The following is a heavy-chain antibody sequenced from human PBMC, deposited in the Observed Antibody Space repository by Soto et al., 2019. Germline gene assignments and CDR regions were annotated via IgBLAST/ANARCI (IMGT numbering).Heavy chain of an antibody. V-gene: IGHV3-30*18. CDR1: GFPFGDFG. CDR3: AKLDEGGLQYAYYAMDV. J-gene: IGHJ6*02. CDR2: ISHDGSDK. D-gene: IGHD2-15*01. Sequence: PGGSLRLSCAASGFPFGDFGMHWLRQAPGKGLEWVAVISHDGSDKFYADSVKARFTISRDNSKNTLYLQMSGLRAEDTAVYYCAKLDEGGLQYAYYAMDVWGQGTTVTVSS.